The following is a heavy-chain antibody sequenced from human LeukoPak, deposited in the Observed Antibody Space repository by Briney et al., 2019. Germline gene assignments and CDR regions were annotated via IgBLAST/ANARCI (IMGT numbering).Heavy chain of an antibody. CDR2: IYTSGST. Sequence: SETLSLTCTVSGGSISSYYWSWIRQPAGKGLEWIGRIYTSGSTNYNPSLKSRVTMSVDTSKNQFSLKLSSVTAADTAVYYCARERKRYSGYETFDYWGQGTLVTVSS. J-gene: IGHJ4*02. V-gene: IGHV4-4*07. CDR1: GGSISSYY. CDR3: ARERKRYSGYETFDY. D-gene: IGHD5-12*01.